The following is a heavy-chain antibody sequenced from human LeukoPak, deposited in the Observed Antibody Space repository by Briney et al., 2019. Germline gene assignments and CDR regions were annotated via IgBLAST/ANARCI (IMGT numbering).Heavy chain of an antibody. CDR2: INHNGNVN. V-gene: IGHV3-7*03. CDR3: ARVPHRSLYYYGMDV. CDR1: GFTFSSYW. Sequence: EPGGSLRLSCAASGFTFSSYWMNWARQAPGKGLEWVASINHNGNVNYYVDSVKGRFTIPRDNAKNSLYLQMNSLRAEDTAVYYCARVPHRSLYYYGMDVWGQGTTVTVSS. J-gene: IGHJ6*02.